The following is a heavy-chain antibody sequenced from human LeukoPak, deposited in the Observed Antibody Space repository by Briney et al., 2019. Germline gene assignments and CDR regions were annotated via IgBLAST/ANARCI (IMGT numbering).Heavy chain of an antibody. CDR2: INWNGGST. D-gene: IGHD3-9*01. J-gene: IGHJ3*02. Sequence: PGGSLRLSCAASGFTFDDYGMSWVRQAPGKGLEWVSGINWNGGSTGYADSVKGRFTISRDNAKNSLYLRMNSLRAEDTALYYCARGVSVLRYFDWLSGDAFDIWGQGTMVTVSS. CDR3: ARGVSVLRYFDWLSGDAFDI. CDR1: GFTFDDYG. V-gene: IGHV3-20*04.